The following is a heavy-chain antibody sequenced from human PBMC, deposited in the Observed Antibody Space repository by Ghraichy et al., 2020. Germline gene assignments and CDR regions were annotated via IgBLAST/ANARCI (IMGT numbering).Heavy chain of an antibody. J-gene: IGHJ2*01. CDR2: INAGNGNT. CDR3: ARDAWGVYGGYFDL. Sequence: ASVKVSCKTAGDTVRTYAIQEEREGRGQRLEWMGWINAGNGNTKYSQKFQGRVTITRDTSASTAYMELSSLRSEDTAVYYCARDAWGVYGGYFDLWGRGTLVTVSS. V-gene: IGHV1-3*01. D-gene: IGHD4-23*01. CDR1: GDTVRTYA.